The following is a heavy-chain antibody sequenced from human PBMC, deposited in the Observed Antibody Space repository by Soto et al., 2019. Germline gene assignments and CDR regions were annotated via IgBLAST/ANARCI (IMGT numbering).Heavy chain of an antibody. Sequence: QVQLQQWGAGLLKPSETLSLTCAVYGGSFSGYYWSWIRQPPGKGLEWIGEINHSGSTNYNPSLKSRVTISVDTSKNQFSLKLSSVTAADTAVYYCASRTGYSSSRFYNWFDPWGQGTLVTVSS. CDR2: INHSGST. CDR3: ASRTGYSSSRFYNWFDP. V-gene: IGHV4-34*01. J-gene: IGHJ5*02. CDR1: GGSFSGYY. D-gene: IGHD6-13*01.